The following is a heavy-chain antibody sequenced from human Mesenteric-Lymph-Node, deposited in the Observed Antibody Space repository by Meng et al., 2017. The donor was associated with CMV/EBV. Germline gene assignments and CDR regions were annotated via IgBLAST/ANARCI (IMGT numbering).Heavy chain of an antibody. V-gene: IGHV1-2*02. CDR3: ARAARHNYAIDH. Sequence: ASVKVSCKTSGYSFTAYFLNWVRQAPGQGLEWMGWINPQSGGAVYAQKFQGSVTMTRDTSLSTAYMELSRLRPDDTAVYYCARAARHNYAIDHWGQGTLVTVSS. J-gene: IGHJ4*02. D-gene: IGHD5-18*01. CDR2: INPQSGGA. CDR1: GYSFTAYF.